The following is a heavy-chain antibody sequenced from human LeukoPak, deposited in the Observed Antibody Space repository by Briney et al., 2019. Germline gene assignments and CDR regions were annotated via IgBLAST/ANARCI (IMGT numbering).Heavy chain of an antibody. CDR1: GGSISSGGYS. CDR2: IYHSGST. Sequence: SQTLSLTCAVSGGSISSGGYSWRWIRRPPGKGLEWIGYIYHSGSTYYNPSLKSRVTISVDRSKNQFSLKLSSVTAADTAVYYCARDNIAAAGTGDFYFDYWGQGTLVTVSS. CDR3: ARDNIAAAGTGDFYFDY. V-gene: IGHV4-30-2*01. J-gene: IGHJ4*02. D-gene: IGHD6-13*01.